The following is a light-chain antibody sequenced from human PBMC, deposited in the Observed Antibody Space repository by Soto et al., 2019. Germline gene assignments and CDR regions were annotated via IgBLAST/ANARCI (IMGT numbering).Light chain of an antibody. CDR1: QSVSSD. CDR3: QQYSNWPPWT. CDR2: GAS. V-gene: IGKV3-15*01. Sequence: EIVMTQSPATLSVSPGERATLSCRASQSVSSDLAWYQHKPGQAPRLLIYGASTRATGIPGRFSGSGSGTEFTLTISSLQPEDFAVYYCQQYSNWPPWTFGQGTKVDIK. J-gene: IGKJ1*01.